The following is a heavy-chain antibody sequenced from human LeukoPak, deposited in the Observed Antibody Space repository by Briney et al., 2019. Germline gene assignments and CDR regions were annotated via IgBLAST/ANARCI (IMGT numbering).Heavy chain of an antibody. J-gene: IGHJ5*02. CDR3: VVKEGCSSTSCYIWFDP. D-gene: IGHD2-2*02. V-gene: IGHV1-69*13. Sequence: SVKVSCKASVGTFSSYAISWVRQAPGQGLEWMGGIILIFGTANYAQKFQGRVTITADESTSTAYMELSSLRSEDTAVYYCVVKEGCSSTSCYIWFDPWGQGTLVTVSS. CDR1: VGTFSSYA. CDR2: IILIFGTA.